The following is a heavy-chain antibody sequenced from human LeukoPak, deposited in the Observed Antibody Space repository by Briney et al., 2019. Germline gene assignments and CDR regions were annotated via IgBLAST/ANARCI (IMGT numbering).Heavy chain of an antibody. D-gene: IGHD1-26*01. J-gene: IGHJ4*02. V-gene: IGHV3-30-3*01. CDR1: GFTFSSYA. CDR2: ISYDGSNK. CDR3: ARDKMGATFDY. Sequence: GRSLRLSCAASGFTFSSYAMHWVRQAPGKGLEWVAVISYDGSNKYYADSVKGRFTISRDNSKNTLYLQVNSLRAEDTAVYYCARDKMGATFDYWGQGTLVTVSS.